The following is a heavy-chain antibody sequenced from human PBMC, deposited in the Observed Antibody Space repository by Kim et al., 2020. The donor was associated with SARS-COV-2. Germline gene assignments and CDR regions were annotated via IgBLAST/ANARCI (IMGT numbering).Heavy chain of an antibody. Sequence: GGSLRLSCAASGLSFSSFWMSWVRQAPGKGLEWVANIKQDGSVKFYVVSVKGRFTISRDTYENSLYLQMNSLISEDTAVNLCARDDLFDWGLGTLVTVS. CDR1: GLSFSSFW. CDR3: ARDDLFD. V-gene: IGHV3-7*01. CDR2: IKQDGSVK. D-gene: IGHD2-21*01. J-gene: IGHJ4*02.